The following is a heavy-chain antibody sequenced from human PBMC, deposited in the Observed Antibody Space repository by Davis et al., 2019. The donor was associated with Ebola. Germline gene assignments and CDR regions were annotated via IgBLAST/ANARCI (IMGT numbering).Heavy chain of an antibody. CDR1: GFTVSSNY. CDR2: IYIGGNT. V-gene: IGHV3-53*01. J-gene: IGHJ4*02. D-gene: IGHD5-24*01. CDR3: ARGNGYNFWDY. Sequence: GGSLRLSCAASGFTVSSNYMSWVRQAPGKGLEWVSFIYIGGNTYYADSVMGRFTISRDNSKNTLYLQMNSLRAEDTAVYYCARGNGYNFWDYWGQGTLVTVSS.